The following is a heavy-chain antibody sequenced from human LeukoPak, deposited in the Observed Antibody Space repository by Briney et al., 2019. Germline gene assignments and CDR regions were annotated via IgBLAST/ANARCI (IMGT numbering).Heavy chain of an antibody. Sequence: ASVTVSCTASGDIFTTYGISWVRQAPGQGLEWMGWINVNTKYAQKFQGRAILTTDTTTSSAYMELRSLRSDDTAVYYCARAPRCNTNSCNSWFDPWGQGTLVTVSS. D-gene: IGHD2-8*01. V-gene: IGHV1-18*01. CDR1: GDIFTTYG. CDR2: INVNT. CDR3: ARAPRCNTNSCNSWFDP. J-gene: IGHJ5*02.